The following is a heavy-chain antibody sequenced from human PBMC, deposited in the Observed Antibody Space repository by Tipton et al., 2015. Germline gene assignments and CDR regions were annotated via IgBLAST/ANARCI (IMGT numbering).Heavy chain of an antibody. CDR1: GGSISSSGYY. Sequence: TLSLTCTVSGGSISSSGYYWGWIRQPPGKGLEWIASIYYSGSTYYNPSLKSRLTISVDTSKNQFSLKLSSVTAADTAVYYCARGYCTSTNCYSLYGMDVWGQGTTVTVSS. D-gene: IGHD2-2*01. CDR3: ARGYCTSTNCYSLYGMDV. V-gene: IGHV4-39*01. J-gene: IGHJ6*02. CDR2: IYYSGST.